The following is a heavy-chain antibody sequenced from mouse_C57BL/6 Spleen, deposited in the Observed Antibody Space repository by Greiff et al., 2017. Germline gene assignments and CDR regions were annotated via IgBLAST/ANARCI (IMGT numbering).Heavy chain of an antibody. CDR3: ARNYYGSSYDY. D-gene: IGHD1-1*01. V-gene: IGHV1-54*01. J-gene: IGHJ3*01. CDR1: GYAFTNSL. CDR2: INPGSGGT. Sequence: QVQLQQSGAELVRPGTSVKVSCKASGYAFTNSLIEWVKQRPGQGLEWIGVINPGSGGTNYNEKFKGKATLTADKSSSTAYMQLSSLTSEDSAVYFCARNYYGSSYDYWGQGTLVTVSA.